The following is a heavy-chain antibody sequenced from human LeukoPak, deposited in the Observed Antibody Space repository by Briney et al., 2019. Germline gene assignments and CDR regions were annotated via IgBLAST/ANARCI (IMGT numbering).Heavy chain of an antibody. CDR1: GFTFTRNC. Sequence: PGTSLRLSCVASGFTFTRNCMHWVRQAPGKGLEWVAAIPHDGSNALYADSVKGRFTISRDDSKSTQYLQMNSLRIEDSAMYYCATGSDFYCASWGQGTLVTVSS. D-gene: IGHD3-3*01. V-gene: IGHV3-30*03. J-gene: IGHJ5*02. CDR3: ATGSDFYCAS. CDR2: IPHDGSNA.